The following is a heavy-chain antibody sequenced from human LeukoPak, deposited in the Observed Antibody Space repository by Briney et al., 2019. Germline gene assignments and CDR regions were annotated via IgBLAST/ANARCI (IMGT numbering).Heavy chain of an antibody. CDR1: GYTFTDYY. CDR3: ARESCSSTSCYGWFDA. Sequence: GASVKVSCKASGYTFTDYYMHWVRQVPGQGLEWMGRINPNSGGTDYAQKFQGRVTMTRDTSISTAYMELSRLRSDDTAVYYCARESCSSTSCYGWFDAWGQGTLVTVSS. J-gene: IGHJ5*02. CDR2: INPNSGGT. V-gene: IGHV1-2*06. D-gene: IGHD2-2*01.